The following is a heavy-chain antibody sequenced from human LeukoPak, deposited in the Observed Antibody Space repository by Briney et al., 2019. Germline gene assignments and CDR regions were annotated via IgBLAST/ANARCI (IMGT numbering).Heavy chain of an antibody. CDR3: AREPVGATTPDC. Sequence: GGSLRLSCAASGLTFSRYEMNSVRQAPGKGLEWVSYISSSGSIVYYADFVKGRFTISRDNAKNSLYLQMNSLRAEDTAVYYCAREPVGATTPDCWGQGALVTVSS. D-gene: IGHD1-26*01. CDR1: GLTFSRYE. V-gene: IGHV3-48*03. CDR2: ISSSGSIV. J-gene: IGHJ4*02.